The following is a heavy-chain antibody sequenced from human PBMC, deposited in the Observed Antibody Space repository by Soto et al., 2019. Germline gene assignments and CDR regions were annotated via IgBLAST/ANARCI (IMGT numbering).Heavy chain of an antibody. CDR3: PREGGTRTRPYAFDY. CDR1: GGTFSSYA. Sequence: QVQLVQSGAEVKKPGSSVKVSCKASGGTFSSYAISWVRQAPGQGLEWMGGIIPIFGTANYAQKFQGRATITSDEPTSTVSMQPSTLRSEDTAVYDSPREGGTRTRPYAFDYWGKGTLVTVSS. V-gene: IGHV1-69*01. D-gene: IGHD1-26*01. CDR2: IIPIFGTA. J-gene: IGHJ4*02.